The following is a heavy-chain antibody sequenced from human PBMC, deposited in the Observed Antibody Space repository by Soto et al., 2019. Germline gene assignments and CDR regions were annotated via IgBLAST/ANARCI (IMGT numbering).Heavy chain of an antibody. V-gene: IGHV3-30*18. D-gene: IGHD6-19*01. CDR1: GFTFSSFG. CDR3: AKSTRGWFNYYYYYGMDV. J-gene: IGHJ6*02. Sequence: QVQLVESGGGVVQPGRSLRLSCSASGFTFSSFGMHWVRQTPGKGLEWVALISYDGNNKYYADSVRGRFTISRDTSKNKLFLQMNSLRAEDTAVYYCAKSTRGWFNYYYYYGMDVWGQGTTVTVSS. CDR2: ISYDGNNK.